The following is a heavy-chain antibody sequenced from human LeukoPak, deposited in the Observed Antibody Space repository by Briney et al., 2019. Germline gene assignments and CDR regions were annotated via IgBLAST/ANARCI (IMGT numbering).Heavy chain of an antibody. CDR2: INPNSGGT. CDR3: ARETTPYSSGWYPYFQH. Sequence: ASVKVSFKASGYTFTGYYMHWVRQAPGQGLEWTGWINPNSGGTNYAQKFQGWVTMTRDTSISTAYMELSRLRSDDTAVYYCARETTPYSSGWYPYFQHWGQGTLVTVSS. D-gene: IGHD6-19*01. J-gene: IGHJ1*01. V-gene: IGHV1-2*04. CDR1: GYTFTGYY.